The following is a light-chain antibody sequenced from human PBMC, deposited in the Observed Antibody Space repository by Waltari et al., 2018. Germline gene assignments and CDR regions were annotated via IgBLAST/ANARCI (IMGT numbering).Light chain of an antibody. Sequence: QSALTQPASVSGSPGQSITISCTGTSSDVGGYNYVSWYQQHPGKAPKLVIYDVSNRPSGVSKRFSGSKSGNTASLTISGLQAEDEADYYCSSYTSSSTHVVFGGGTKLTVL. J-gene: IGLJ2*01. V-gene: IGLV2-14*03. CDR1: SSDVGGYNY. CDR3: SSYTSSSTHVV. CDR2: DVS.